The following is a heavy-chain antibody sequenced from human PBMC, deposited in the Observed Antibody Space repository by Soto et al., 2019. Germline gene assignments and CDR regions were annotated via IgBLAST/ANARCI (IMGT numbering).Heavy chain of an antibody. Sequence: QVQLVQSGAEVKKPGSSVKVSCKASGGTFSSYAISWVRQATGQGLECMGGIIPIFGTANYAQKFKGRVMITGDKATSTAYMERSRLRSEDTAVYYCARLGWRKGYKVPLPDDYWGQGSLVTVSS. D-gene: IGHD5-12*01. J-gene: IGHJ4*02. CDR2: IIPIFGTA. CDR3: ARLGWRKGYKVPLPDDY. V-gene: IGHV1-69*06. CDR1: GGTFSSYA.